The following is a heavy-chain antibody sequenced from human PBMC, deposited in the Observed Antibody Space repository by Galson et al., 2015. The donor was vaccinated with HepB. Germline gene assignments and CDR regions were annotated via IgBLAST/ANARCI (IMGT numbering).Heavy chain of an antibody. Sequence: SLRLSCAASGFTFSNYAMHWVRQAPGKGLEWVSVISYHGRNKYYADSVKGRFTISRDNSQNTLYLHMDSLRVEDTAVYYCAREFIFVGTRSLEHWGQGTLVTVSS. CDR2: ISYHGRNK. V-gene: IGHV3-30*04. CDR3: AREFIFVGTRSLEH. CDR1: GFTFSNYA. D-gene: IGHD1-26*01. J-gene: IGHJ4*02.